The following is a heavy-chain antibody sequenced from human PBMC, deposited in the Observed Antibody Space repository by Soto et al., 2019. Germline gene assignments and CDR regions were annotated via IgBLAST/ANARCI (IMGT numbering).Heavy chain of an antibody. CDR2: FDPEDGNT. J-gene: IGHJ6*02. CDR1: GYTLTELS. D-gene: IGHD3-3*01. V-gene: IGHV1-24*01. Sequence: ASVKVSCKVSGYTLTELSMHWVRQAPGKGLEWMGGFDPEDGNTGYAQKFQGRVTMTRNTSISTAYMELSSLRSEDTAVYYCARTDFWSGSNVWGQGTTVTVSS. CDR3: ARTDFWSGSNV.